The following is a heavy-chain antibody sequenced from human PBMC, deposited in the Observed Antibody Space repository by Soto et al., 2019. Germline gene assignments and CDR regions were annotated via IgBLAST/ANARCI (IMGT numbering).Heavy chain of an antibody. CDR3: ARVGFLYESSGHYPGGYLYP. Sequence: PSETLSHTCTVSGGSISRGGYYWTWLRQHTRKGLEWIGYIYYSGSTYYNPSLKSRVTISVDTSKNQFSLKLSSVTAADTAVYYCARVGFLYESSGHYPGGYLYPCSQG. J-gene: IGHJ5*02. CDR1: GGSISRGGYY. V-gene: IGHV4-31*03. CDR2: IYYSGST. D-gene: IGHD3-22*01.